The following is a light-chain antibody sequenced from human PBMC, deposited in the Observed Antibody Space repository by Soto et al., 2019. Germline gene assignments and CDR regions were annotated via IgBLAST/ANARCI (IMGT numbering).Light chain of an antibody. CDR2: DAS. Sequence: IQMTHSPCTLSASVGDRFTITFVASQTISSWLAWYQQKPGKAPKLLIYDASSLESGVPSRFSGSGSGTEFTLTISSLQPDDCATYYCQQYNSYPWTFGQGTKV. CDR1: QTISSW. V-gene: IGKV1-5*01. J-gene: IGKJ1*01. CDR3: QQYNSYPWT.